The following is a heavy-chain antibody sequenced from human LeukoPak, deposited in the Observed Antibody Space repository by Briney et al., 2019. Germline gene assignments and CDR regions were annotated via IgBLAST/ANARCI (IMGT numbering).Heavy chain of an antibody. D-gene: IGHD2-2*01. V-gene: IGHV3-73*01. CDR2: IRSKANSYAT. J-gene: IGHJ4*02. CDR1: GFTFSCSA. Sequence: GGSLRLSCAASGFTFSCSAMHWVRQASGKGLVWFGRIRSKANSYATAYAASVKGRFTISRDDSKNTAYLQMNSLKTDDTAVYYCTRRGIPAQNDYWGQGTLVTVSS. CDR3: TRRGIPAQNDY.